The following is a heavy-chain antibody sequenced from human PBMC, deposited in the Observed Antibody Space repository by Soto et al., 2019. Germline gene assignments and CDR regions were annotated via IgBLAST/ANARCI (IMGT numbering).Heavy chain of an antibody. CDR2: IYYSGNA. Sequence: SETLSLTCTVSGDSVNTGDYFWTWIRQLPGKGLQWLGYIYYSGNAYYDPSLKSRLTISLDTSNNHFSLRLTSVTAADTAVYYCASLQCSSICAVGGGFDMGGGGKMVTVPS. V-gene: IGHV4-31*02. CDR3: ASLQCSSICAVGGGFDM. CDR1: GDSVNTGDYF. D-gene: IGHD2-15*01. J-gene: IGHJ3*02.